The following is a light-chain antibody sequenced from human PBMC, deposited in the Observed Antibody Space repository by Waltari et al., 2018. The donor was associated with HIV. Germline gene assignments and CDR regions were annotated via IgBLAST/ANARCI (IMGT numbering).Light chain of an antibody. V-gene: IGLV1-44*01. J-gene: IGLJ2*01. CDR3: ASWDDSLQAVV. Sequence: QSVLTQPPSAFGSPGQRLTISCSGSSSNSGSNAVNWYQPFPGTAPTLLIFGNDQRPSGVPARISGSKSGTSASLAISGLRSEDEGEYYCASWDDSLQAVVFGGGTKVTV. CDR2: GND. CDR1: SSNSGSNA.